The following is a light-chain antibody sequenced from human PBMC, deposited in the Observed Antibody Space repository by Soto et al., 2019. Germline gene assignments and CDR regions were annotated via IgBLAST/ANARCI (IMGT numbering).Light chain of an antibody. CDR3: QQCGISTWP. CDR1: QPVSSSY. CDR2: GAS. V-gene: IGKV3-20*01. Sequence: EIVLTQSPGILSLSPGERATLSCRASQPVSSSYLAWYQQKPGQAPRLLIYGASTRATDIPDRFSGSGSGTDFTLTISRREPEDFAVYYCQQCGISTWPFGQGTKVDIK. J-gene: IGKJ1*01.